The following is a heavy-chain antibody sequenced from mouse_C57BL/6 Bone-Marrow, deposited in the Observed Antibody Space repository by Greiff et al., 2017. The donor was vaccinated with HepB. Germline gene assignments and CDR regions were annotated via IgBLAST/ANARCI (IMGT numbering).Heavy chain of an antibody. V-gene: IGHV10-1*01. CDR3: AYGYYAMDY. CDR1: GFSFNTYA. D-gene: IGHD1-1*02. Sequence: DVMLVESGGGLVQPKGSLKLSCAASGFSFNTYAMNWVRQAPGKGLEWVARIRSKSNNYATYYADSVKDRFTISRDDSESMLYLQMNNLKTEDTAMYYCAYGYYAMDYWGQGTSVTVSS. J-gene: IGHJ4*01. CDR2: IRSKSNNYAT.